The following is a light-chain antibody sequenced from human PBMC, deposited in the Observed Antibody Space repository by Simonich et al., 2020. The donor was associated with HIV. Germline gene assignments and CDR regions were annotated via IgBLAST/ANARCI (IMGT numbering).Light chain of an antibody. CDR2: AAS. Sequence: DIQMTQSPSSLSSSVGNRVTITCRASQSISNYLNWYQQEPGKAPKTLIYAASSLQSGVPSRFNGTGCGTDFTFTINSLQPEDIATYYCQQYDNLPWTFGRGTKVEIK. J-gene: IGKJ1*01. CDR1: QSISNY. CDR3: QQYDNLPWT. V-gene: IGKV1-33*01.